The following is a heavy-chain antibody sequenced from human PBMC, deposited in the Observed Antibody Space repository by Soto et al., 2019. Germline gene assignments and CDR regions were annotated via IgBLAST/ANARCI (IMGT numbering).Heavy chain of an antibody. Sequence: SETLSLTCTVSGGSISSGDYYWSWIRQPPGKGLEWIGYIYYSGSTYYNPSLKSRVTISVDTSKNQFSLKLSSVTAADTAVYYCARALSTPTHTTFDYWGQGTLVTVSS. CDR2: IYYSGST. V-gene: IGHV4-30-4*01. J-gene: IGHJ4*02. CDR1: GGSISSGDYY. D-gene: IGHD1-1*01. CDR3: ARALSTPTHTTFDY.